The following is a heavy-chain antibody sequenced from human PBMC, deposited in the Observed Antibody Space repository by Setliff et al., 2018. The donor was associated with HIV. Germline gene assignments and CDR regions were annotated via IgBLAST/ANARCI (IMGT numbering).Heavy chain of an antibody. J-gene: IGHJ6*03. CDR1: GGNFRSYG. V-gene: IGHV1-69*04. D-gene: IGHD3-3*01. CDR2: IIPILGVA. Sequence: SVKVSCKASGGNFRSYGISWVRQAPGQGLDWMGRIIPILGVANYAQRFQGKVTITADKSTSTAYMELTSLRLDDTAMYYCVRGVQSPPHYSYYYMDVWGEGTMVTVSS. CDR3: VRGVQSPPHYSYYYMDV.